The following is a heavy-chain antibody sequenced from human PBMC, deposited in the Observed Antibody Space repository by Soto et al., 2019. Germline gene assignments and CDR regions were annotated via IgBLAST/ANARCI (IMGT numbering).Heavy chain of an antibody. V-gene: IGHV1-8*01. Sequence: QVPLVQSGAEVKKPGASVKVSCKASRHTFTNHDINWVRQATGQGLEWMGWMNPNSGNTVSAQKFQGRVSMTSKTSIGTAYMELSSLRSEDTAVYYCARGYSGYEPEFYGMDVWGQGTTVTVSS. D-gene: IGHD5-12*01. CDR3: ARGYSGYEPEFYGMDV. J-gene: IGHJ6*01. CDR2: MNPNSGNT. CDR1: RHTFTNHD.